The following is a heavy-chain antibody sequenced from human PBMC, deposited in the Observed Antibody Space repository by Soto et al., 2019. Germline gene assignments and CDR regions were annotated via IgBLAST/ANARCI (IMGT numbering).Heavy chain of an antibody. J-gene: IGHJ4*02. CDR3: ARGGWLRIGGDYFDH. D-gene: IGHD5-12*01. CDR1: RGSISTYY. Sequence: QVQLQESGPGLVKPSETLSLTCTVSRGSISTYYWSWIRQPPGKGLEWIGYIYYSGSTNYSTNYNRSLKSRVTISVDTSKNRFSLKLTSVTSADTAVYHCARGGWLRIGGDYFDHWGQGTLVTVSS. CDR2: IYYSGSTNYST. V-gene: IGHV4-59*01.